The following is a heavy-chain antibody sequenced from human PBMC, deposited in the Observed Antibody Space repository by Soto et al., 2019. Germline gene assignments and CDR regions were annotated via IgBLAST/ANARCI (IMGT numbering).Heavy chain of an antibody. CDR2: INPNSGGT. CDR1: GYTFTGYY. CDR3: AKEQPDIVVVPAADYYYYYMDV. D-gene: IGHD2-2*01. V-gene: IGHV1-2*04. Sequence: ASVKVSCKASGYTFTGYYMHWVRQAPGQGLEWMGWINPNSGGTNYAQKFQGWVTMTRDTSISTAYMELSSLRAEDTAVYYCAKEQPDIVVVPAADYYYYYMDVWGKGTTVTVSS. J-gene: IGHJ6*03.